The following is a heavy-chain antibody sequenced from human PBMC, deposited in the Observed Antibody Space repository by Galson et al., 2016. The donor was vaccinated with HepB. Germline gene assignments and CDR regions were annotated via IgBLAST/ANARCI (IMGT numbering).Heavy chain of an antibody. V-gene: IGHV1-46*01. D-gene: IGHD2-15*01. CDR2: INPTGGMA. J-gene: IGHJ4*02. CDR3: ERDLGGRVTGADY. CDR1: GYTFIHFY. Sequence: SVKVSCKASGYTFIHFYMHWVRQAPGQGLEWMAMINPTGGMATYAQKFQGRVTVTRDTSTSTVYMELKSLKSEDTAVYYCERDLGGRVTGADYWGRGTLVTVSS.